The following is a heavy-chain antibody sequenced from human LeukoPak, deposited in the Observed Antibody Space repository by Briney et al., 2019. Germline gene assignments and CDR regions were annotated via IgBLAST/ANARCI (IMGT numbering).Heavy chain of an antibody. CDR2: ITGTGDYT. D-gene: IGHD3-10*01. CDR1: GFALSTSA. V-gene: IGHV3-23*01. J-gene: IGHJ4*02. Sequence: PGGSRRLSCSASGFALSTSAMSWVRQAPGKGLEWVSTITGTGDYTEYADSVKGRFTISRDNSKNTLFLQMSSLRADDTAFYYCAKVLRGVIVYDYWGQGTLVTVSS. CDR3: AKVLRGVIVYDY.